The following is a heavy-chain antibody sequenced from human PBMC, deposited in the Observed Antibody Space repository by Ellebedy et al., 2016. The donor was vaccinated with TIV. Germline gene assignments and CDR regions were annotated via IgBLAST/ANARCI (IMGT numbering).Heavy chain of an antibody. Sequence: GGSLRLXCAASGFTFSSYAMSWVRQAPGKGLEWVSAISGSGGSTYYADSVKGRFTISRDNSKNTLYLQMNSLRAEDTAVYYCARDPDSSGWYDYWGQGTLVTVSS. D-gene: IGHD6-19*01. CDR1: GFTFSSYA. J-gene: IGHJ4*02. CDR3: ARDPDSSGWYDY. V-gene: IGHV3-23*01. CDR2: ISGSGGST.